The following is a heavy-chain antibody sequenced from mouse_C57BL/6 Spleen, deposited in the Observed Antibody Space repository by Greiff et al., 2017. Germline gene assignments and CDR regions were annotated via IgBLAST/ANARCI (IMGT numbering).Heavy chain of an antibody. CDR3: AREGAYGSSYGLDY. Sequence: QVQLQQPGAELVKPGASVKMSCKASGYTFTSYWITWVKQRPGQGLEWIGDISPGSGSTNYNEKFKSKATLTVDTSSSTAYMQLSSLTSEDSAVYYSAREGAYGSSYGLDYWGQGTTLTVSS. CDR2: ISPGSGST. CDR1: GYTFTSYW. D-gene: IGHD1-1*01. J-gene: IGHJ2*01. V-gene: IGHV1-55*01.